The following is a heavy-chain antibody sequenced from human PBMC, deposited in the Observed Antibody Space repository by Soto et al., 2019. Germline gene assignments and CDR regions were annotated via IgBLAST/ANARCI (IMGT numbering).Heavy chain of an antibody. J-gene: IGHJ4*02. Sequence: EAQLVESGGGLIQPGGSLRLSCAASGFTVSNNYMTWVRQAPGKGLEWVSLIYSGGATYYADSVKGRFTISRDNSKNILYLQMNSLGVEDTAVYYCARGLGNGDYGDPGDYWGQGTLVTVS. V-gene: IGHV3-53*01. CDR2: IYSGGAT. D-gene: IGHD4-17*01. CDR3: ARGLGNGDYGDPGDY. CDR1: GFTVSNNY.